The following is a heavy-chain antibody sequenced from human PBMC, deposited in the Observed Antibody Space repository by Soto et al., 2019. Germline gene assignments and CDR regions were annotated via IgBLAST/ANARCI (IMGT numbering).Heavy chain of an antibody. D-gene: IGHD6-19*01. J-gene: IGHJ5*02. V-gene: IGHV4-31*03. CDR2: IYYTGKT. CDR1: GDPLHIGGYY. CDR3: GRDLNSSANCIDP. Sequence: SETLSLTCSVSGDPLHIGGYYWTWIRQRPGEGLEWMGYIYYTGKTYYNPSLESRLTMSVDRSKNQFSLKLNSVTAADTAVYYCGRDLNSSANCIDPWGQGTLVTVSS.